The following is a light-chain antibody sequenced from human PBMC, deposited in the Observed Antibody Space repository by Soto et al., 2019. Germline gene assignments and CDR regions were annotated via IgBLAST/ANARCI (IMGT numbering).Light chain of an antibody. V-gene: IGKV3-15*01. CDR1: QSVSST. J-gene: IGKJ4*01. Sequence: EIVMTQSPDTRSVSPGERATFFCRASQSVSSTVAWYKQRPCQAPRLLIYGASTRATGIPARFSGSGSGTEFTLTIRSLQSEDFAVYYCQQYNDWLTFGGGTKVDIK. CDR2: GAS. CDR3: QQYNDWLT.